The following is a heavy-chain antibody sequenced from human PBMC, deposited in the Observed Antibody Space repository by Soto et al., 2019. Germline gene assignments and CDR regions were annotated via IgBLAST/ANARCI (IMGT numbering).Heavy chain of an antibody. D-gene: IGHD1-26*01. V-gene: IGHV1-2*02. CDR3: ARGGSYYAL. J-gene: IGHJ4*02. Sequence: ASVKVSCTASGNTVTINFIHWLRLAPGQGLEWMGWINSVSGGTNYAHKFLGRVTMTRDRSTTTAFMELRGLRSDDTAVYYCARGGSYYALWGQGTLVTVSS. CDR2: INSVSGGT. CDR1: GNTVTINF.